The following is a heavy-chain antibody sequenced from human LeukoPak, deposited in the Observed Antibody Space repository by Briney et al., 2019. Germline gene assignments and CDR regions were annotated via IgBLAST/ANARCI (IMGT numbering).Heavy chain of an antibody. V-gene: IGHV4-38-2*02. CDR1: GYSISSGYY. D-gene: IGHD6-6*01. CDR2: IYHSGST. J-gene: IGHJ4*02. Sequence: SETLSLTCTVSGYSISSGYYWGWIRQPPGKGLEWIGSIYHSGSTYYNPSLKSRVTISADTSKNQFSLKLSSVTAADTAVYYCAGVLRSSSGGYFDYWGQGTLVTVSS. CDR3: AGVLRSSSGGYFDY.